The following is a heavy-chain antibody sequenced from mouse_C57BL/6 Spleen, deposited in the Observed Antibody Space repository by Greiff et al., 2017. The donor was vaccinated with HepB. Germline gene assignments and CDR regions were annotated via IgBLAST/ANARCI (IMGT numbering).Heavy chain of an antibody. Sequence: QVHLQQPGAELVKPGASVKLSCKASGYTFTSYWMQWVKQRPGQGLEWIGEIDPSDSYTNYNQKFQGKATLTVDTSSSTAYMQLSSLTSEDSAVYYCARKDSYGYAWFAYWGQGTLVTVSA. CDR1: GYTFTSYW. CDR2: IDPSDSYT. D-gene: IGHD2-2*01. V-gene: IGHV1-50*01. CDR3: ARKDSYGYAWFAY. J-gene: IGHJ3*01.